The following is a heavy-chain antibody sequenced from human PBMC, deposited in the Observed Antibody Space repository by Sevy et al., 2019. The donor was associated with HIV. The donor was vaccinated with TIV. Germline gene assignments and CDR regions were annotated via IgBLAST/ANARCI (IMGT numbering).Heavy chain of an antibody. CDR3: AKDRPYTGGHILKH. V-gene: IGHV3-15*01. CDR2: IKSKVNGGTA. CDR1: GLTFRNAW. J-gene: IGHJ1*01. D-gene: IGHD6-19*01. Sequence: GGSLRLSCAASGLTFRNAWMTWVRQAPGKGLEWVGLIKSKVNGGTADYAAPVKGRFTISRDDSKNTMYLQMNSLKNEDTAVYYCAKDRPYTGGHILKHWGQSTLVTVSS.